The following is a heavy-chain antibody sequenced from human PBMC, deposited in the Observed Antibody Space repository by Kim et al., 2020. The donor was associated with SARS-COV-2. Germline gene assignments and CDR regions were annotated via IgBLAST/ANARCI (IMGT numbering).Heavy chain of an antibody. Sequence: GGSLRLSCAASGFTFSDYYMSWIRQAPGKGLEWVSYISSSGSTIYYADSVKGRFTISRDNAKNSLYLQMNSLRAEDTAVYYCARDFRLGPGSSGWYSYYYYYGMDVWGQGTTVTVSS. CDR1: GFTFSDYY. CDR3: ARDFRLGPGSSGWYSYYYYYGMDV. V-gene: IGHV3-11*01. D-gene: IGHD6-19*01. J-gene: IGHJ6*02. CDR2: ISSSGSTI.